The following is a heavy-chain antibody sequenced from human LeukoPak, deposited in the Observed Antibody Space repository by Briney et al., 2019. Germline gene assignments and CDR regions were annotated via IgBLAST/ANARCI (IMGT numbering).Heavy chain of an antibody. D-gene: IGHD6-13*01. CDR1: GGSFSGYY. Sequence: SETLSITCAVYGGSFSGYYWSWIRQPPGKGLEWIGEINHSGSTNYNPSLKSRVTISVDTSKNQFSLKLSSVTAADTAVYYCARREYSSSSYLFDYWGQGTLVTVSS. CDR2: INHSGST. J-gene: IGHJ4*02. V-gene: IGHV4-34*01. CDR3: ARREYSSSSYLFDY.